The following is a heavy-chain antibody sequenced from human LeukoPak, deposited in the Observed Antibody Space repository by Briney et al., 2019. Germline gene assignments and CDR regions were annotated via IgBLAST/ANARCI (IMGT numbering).Heavy chain of an antibody. CDR3: ARDKWELLDSNCYCGMDV. J-gene: IGHJ6*02. CDR2: IWYDGSNK. D-gene: IGHD1-26*01. V-gene: IGHV3-33*01. CDR1: GFTFSSYG. Sequence: GGSLRLSCAASGFTFSSYGMHWVRQAPGKGLEWVAVIWYDGSNKYYADSVKGRFTISRDNSKNTLYLQMNSLRAEDTAVYYCARDKWELLDSNCYCGMDVWGQGTTVTVSS.